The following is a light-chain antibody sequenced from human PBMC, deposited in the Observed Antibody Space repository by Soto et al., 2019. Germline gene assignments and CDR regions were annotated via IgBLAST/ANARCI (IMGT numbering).Light chain of an antibody. CDR3: QQRSKRPIT. CDR2: DVS. Sequence: EIELTQSPATLFVSASVIATLSFRASQSISSYLAWYQQKPGQAPRLLIYDVSNRATGTPARFRGSGSGTDFTLTISSLEPEDFAVYYCQQRSKRPITFGQGTRLEIK. V-gene: IGKV3-11*01. CDR1: QSISSY. J-gene: IGKJ5*01.